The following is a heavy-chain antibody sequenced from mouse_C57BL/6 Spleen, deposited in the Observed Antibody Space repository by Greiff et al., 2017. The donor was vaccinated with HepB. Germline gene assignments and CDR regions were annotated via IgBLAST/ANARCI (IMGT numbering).Heavy chain of an antibody. Sequence: QVQLQQPGAELVKPGASVKLSCKASGYTFTSYWMHWVKQRPGQGLEWIGMIHPNSGSTNYNEKFKSKATLTVDKSSSTAYVQLSSLTSEDSAVYYCARGTGKGDYYAMDYWGQGTSVTVSS. D-gene: IGHD4-1*01. CDR2: IHPNSGST. J-gene: IGHJ4*01. CDR1: GYTFTSYW. V-gene: IGHV1-64*01. CDR3: ARGTGKGDYYAMDY.